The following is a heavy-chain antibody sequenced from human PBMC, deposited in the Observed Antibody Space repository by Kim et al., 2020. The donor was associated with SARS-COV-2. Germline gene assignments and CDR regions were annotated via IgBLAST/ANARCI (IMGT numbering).Heavy chain of an antibody. V-gene: IGHV1-46*01. Sequence: ASVKVSCKASGYTFTSYYMHWVRQAPGQGLEWMGIINPSGGSTSYAQKFQGRVTMTRDTSTSTVYMELSSLRSEDTAVYYCARDQLLHTRLYNWNDASLPTLYYYYGMDVWGQGTTVTVSS. CDR3: ARDQLLHTRLYNWNDASLPTLYYYYGMDV. CDR2: INPSGGST. J-gene: IGHJ6*02. CDR1: GYTFTSYY. D-gene: IGHD1-1*01.